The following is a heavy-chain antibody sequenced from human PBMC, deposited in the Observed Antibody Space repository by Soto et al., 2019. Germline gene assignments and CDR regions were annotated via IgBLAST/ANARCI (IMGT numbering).Heavy chain of an antibody. V-gene: IGHV3-21*01. CDR1: NFTFSIYT. CDR2: IVSVGDQI. J-gene: IGHJ6*02. CDR3: HLWARTVTTNYHYGADA. Sequence: PGGSLRLSCAASNFTFSIYTMNWVRQAPGKGLEWVSSIVSVGDQIYYADSVKGRFTISRDSANHSLYLQMNSLRAEDTAVYYCHLWARTVTTNYHYGADAWGQGTTVTRLL. D-gene: IGHD1-1*01.